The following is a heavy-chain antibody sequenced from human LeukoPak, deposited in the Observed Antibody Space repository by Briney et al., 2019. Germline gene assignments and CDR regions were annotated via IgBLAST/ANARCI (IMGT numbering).Heavy chain of an antibody. V-gene: IGHV3-23*01. CDR3: AKDSNWGSDYYFYY. D-gene: IGHD7-27*01. J-gene: IGHJ4*02. Sequence: GGSLRLSCAASGFTLSSYAMSWVRQAPGKGLEWVSAISGSGGSTYYADSVKGRFTISRDNSKNTLYLQMNSLRAEDTAVYYCAKDSNWGSDYYFYYWGQGTLVTVSS. CDR1: GFTLSSYA. CDR2: ISGSGGST.